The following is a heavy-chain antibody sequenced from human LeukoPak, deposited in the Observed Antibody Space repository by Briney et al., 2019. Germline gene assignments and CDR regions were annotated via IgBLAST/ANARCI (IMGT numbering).Heavy chain of an antibody. CDR1: GGSISSYY. CDR2: IYTSGST. J-gene: IGHJ3*02. CDR3: AREWADGSGSYYKDAFDM. V-gene: IGHV4-4*07. Sequence: SETLSLTCTVSGGSISSYYWSWIRQPAGKGLEWIGRIYTSGSTNYNPSLKSRVTISVDTSKNQFSLKLSSVTAADTAVYYCAREWADGSGSYYKDAFDMWGQGTMVTVSS. D-gene: IGHD3-10*01.